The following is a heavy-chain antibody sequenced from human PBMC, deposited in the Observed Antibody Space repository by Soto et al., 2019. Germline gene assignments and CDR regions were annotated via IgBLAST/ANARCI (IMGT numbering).Heavy chain of an antibody. D-gene: IGHD3-3*01. Sequence: ASVKVSCKTSGYTFTSYGISWVRQAPGQGLEWMGWISTYNGNTNYAQKFQGRATMTTDTSTTTAYMELRSLKSDDTAVYYCARLLFLEWFDDYWGQGTLVTVSS. J-gene: IGHJ4*02. CDR3: ARLLFLEWFDDY. V-gene: IGHV1-18*04. CDR1: GYTFTSYG. CDR2: ISTYNGNT.